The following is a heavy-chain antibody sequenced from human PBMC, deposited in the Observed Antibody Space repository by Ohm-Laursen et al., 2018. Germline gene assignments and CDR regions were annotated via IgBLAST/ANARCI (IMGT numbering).Heavy chain of an antibody. CDR3: ARGSEGPFPPY. CDR1: GFTVSNYW. Sequence: SLRLSCSVFGFTVSNYWISWVRQPPGKGLEWVANINKDESEKYYVDSVKGRFTISKDNAKNSLYLQMNSLKFEDTAVYYCARGSEGPFPPYWGQGTLVTVSS. J-gene: IGHJ4*02. CDR2: INKDESEK. V-gene: IGHV3-7*01.